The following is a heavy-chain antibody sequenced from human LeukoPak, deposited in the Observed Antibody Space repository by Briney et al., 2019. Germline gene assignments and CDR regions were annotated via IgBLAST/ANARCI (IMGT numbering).Heavy chain of an antibody. D-gene: IGHD5-18*01. CDR1: GYTFTAYY. J-gene: IGHJ6*03. Sequence: ASVKVSCKASGYTFTAYYIHWVRQAPGQGLEWMGCINPNNGGPKYAQKFQGRVTMTRDTSISTAYMEMSRLRSDDTAVYYCATVNNHGYEFDYYYYYMDVWGKGTTVTVSS. CDR2: INPNNGGP. CDR3: ATVNNHGYEFDYYYYYMDV. V-gene: IGHV1-2*02.